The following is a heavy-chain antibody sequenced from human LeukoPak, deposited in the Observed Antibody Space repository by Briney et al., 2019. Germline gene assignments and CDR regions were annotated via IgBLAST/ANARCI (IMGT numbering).Heavy chain of an antibody. Sequence: GGSLRLSCAASGFTFSYFGIHWVRQAPGKGLEWLAAISYDGSDKYYADSVKGRFTISRVNSKNVVDLQMNSLRAEDTAVYYCAKRRGLELTYYYYMDVWGKGTTVTVSS. J-gene: IGHJ6*03. V-gene: IGHV3-30*18. CDR3: AKRRGLELTYYYYMDV. CDR2: ISYDGSDK. D-gene: IGHD1-7*01. CDR1: GFTFSYFG.